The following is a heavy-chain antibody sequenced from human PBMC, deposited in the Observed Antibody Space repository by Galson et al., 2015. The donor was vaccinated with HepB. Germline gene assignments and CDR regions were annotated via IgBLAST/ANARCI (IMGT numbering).Heavy chain of an antibody. D-gene: IGHD6-13*01. CDR1: GFTFSTYA. CDR2: ISGTGGRT. CDR3: AKRKVPSAAAATEYYFDY. J-gene: IGHJ4*02. Sequence: SLRLSCAASGFTFSTYAMSWVRQAPGKGLEWVSAISGTGGRTYYADSVKGRFTISRDNSKNTLYLQMNSLRAEDTAVYYCAKRKVPSAAAATEYYFDYWGQGTLVTVSS. V-gene: IGHV3-23*01.